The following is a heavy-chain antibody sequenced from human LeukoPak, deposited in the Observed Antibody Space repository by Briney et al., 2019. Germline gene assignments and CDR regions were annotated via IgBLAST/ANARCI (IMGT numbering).Heavy chain of an antibody. D-gene: IGHD6-6*01. CDR2: MNPNSGNT. V-gene: IGHV1-8*01. CDR3: ARGRVSHDAFDI. J-gene: IGHJ3*02. Sequence: VASVKVSCKASGYTFTSYDINWVRQATGQGLEWMGWMNPNSGNTGYAQKFQGRVTMTRNTSISTAYMELSSLRSEDTAVYYCARGRVSHDAFDIWGQGTMVTVSS. CDR1: GYTFTSYD.